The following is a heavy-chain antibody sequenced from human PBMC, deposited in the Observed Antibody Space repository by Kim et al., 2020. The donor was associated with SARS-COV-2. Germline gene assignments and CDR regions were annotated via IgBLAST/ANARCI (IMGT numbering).Heavy chain of an antibody. CDR3: ARLYAGSSTTPLDV. J-gene: IGHJ6*02. Sequence: AGSVKGRFTISRDNSKNTLYLQMNSLRADDTADYYCARLYAGSSTTPLDVWGQGTTVTVSS. D-gene: IGHD3-10*01. V-gene: IGHV3-30*01.